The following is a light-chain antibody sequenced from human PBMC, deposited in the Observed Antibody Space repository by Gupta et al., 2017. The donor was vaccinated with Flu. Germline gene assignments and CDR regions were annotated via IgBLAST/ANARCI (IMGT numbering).Light chain of an antibody. V-gene: IGKV2-30*01. CDR2: KVS. Sequence: DVVMTQTPLSLPVTPGQPDSISCMSSQSLVYKDGITYLNWFQQRPGQSPRRLIYKVSTRDSGVPDRFSGRGSGTDFTLKISRVEAEDVGIYYCMQGTQWPYTFGQGTRLEI. J-gene: IGKJ2*01. CDR1: QSLVYKDGITY. CDR3: MQGTQWPYT.